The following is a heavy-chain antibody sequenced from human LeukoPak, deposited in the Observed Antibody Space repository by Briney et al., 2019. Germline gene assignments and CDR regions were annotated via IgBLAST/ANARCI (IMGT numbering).Heavy chain of an antibody. Sequence: GGSLRLSCAASGFTFSSYGMSWVRQAPGKGLGWASAISGRGGGPYYADSVKGRFTISRDNSKNTLYLQMNSLRAEDTAVYYCAKDAYYGSGTIDYYYYYYMDVWGKGTTVTVSS. CDR2: ISGRGGGP. J-gene: IGHJ6*03. D-gene: IGHD3-10*01. V-gene: IGHV3-23*01. CDR1: GFTFSSYG. CDR3: AKDAYYGSGTIDYYYYYYMDV.